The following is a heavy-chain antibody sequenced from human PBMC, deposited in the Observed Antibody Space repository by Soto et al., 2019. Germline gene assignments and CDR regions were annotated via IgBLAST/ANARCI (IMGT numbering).Heavy chain of an antibody. V-gene: IGHV3-21*01. Sequence: PGVSLRLSCAASGFTFTRYSMNWVRQAPGKGLEWVSSISSTTNYIYYADSMKGRFTVSRYNAKNSVYLEMNSLSAEDTAVYYCARGSEDLTSNFDYWGQGTLVTVSS. J-gene: IGHJ4*02. CDR2: ISSTTNYI. CDR1: GFTFTRYS. CDR3: ARGSEDLTSNFDY.